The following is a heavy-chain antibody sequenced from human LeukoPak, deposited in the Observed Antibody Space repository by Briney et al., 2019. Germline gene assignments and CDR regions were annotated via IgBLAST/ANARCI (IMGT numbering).Heavy chain of an antibody. D-gene: IGHD4-11*01. CDR3: ARVNGVDYSIDY. V-gene: IGHV4-34*01. J-gene: IGHJ4*02. Sequence: PETLSLTCAVYGGSFSSYYWSWIRQPPGKWLEWIGEINHSGSTTYNTSLKSRVTISVDTSKNRFSLKLDSVTAADTAVYYCARVNGVDYSIDYCGQGALVTVSS. CDR2: INHSGST. CDR1: GGSFSSYY.